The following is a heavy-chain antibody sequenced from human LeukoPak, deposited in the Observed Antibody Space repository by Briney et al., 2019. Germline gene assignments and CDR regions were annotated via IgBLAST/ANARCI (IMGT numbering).Heavy chain of an antibody. D-gene: IGHD6-13*01. V-gene: IGHV3-21*01. J-gene: IGHJ6*03. CDR3: ASDSSSSPAYYHYYMDA. CDR1: GFTFSSYT. CDR2: ITATSSYI. Sequence: GGSLRLSCAASGFTFSSYTMNWVRQAPGKGLEWVSSITATSSYIYYADSVKGRFTISRDNAKSSLFLQMNSLRAEDTGVYYCASDSSSSPAYYHYYMDAWGKGTTVTVSS.